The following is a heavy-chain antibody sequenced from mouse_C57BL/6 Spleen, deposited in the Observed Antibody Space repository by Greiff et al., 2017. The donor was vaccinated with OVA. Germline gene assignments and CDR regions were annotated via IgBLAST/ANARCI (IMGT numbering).Heavy chain of an antibody. CDR3: ARSERGVIDY. Sequence: QVQLQQSGAELVKPGASVSLSCTASGFTFTSYWMQWVKQRPGQGLEWIGEIGPADSYTNYNQKFTGMATLTVDTTSRTAFMQLSILTYEDSAVYYCARSERGVIDYWGQGTTRTVSS. V-gene: IGHV1-50*01. J-gene: IGHJ2*01. CDR2: IGPADSYT. CDR1: GFTFTSYW.